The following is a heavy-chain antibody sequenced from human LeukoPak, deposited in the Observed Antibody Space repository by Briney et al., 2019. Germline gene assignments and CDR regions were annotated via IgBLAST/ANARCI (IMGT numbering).Heavy chain of an antibody. Sequence: LRLSWAASGCTFSSYSMNWVRQPPGKGLEWIGEINHSGSTNYNPSLKSRVTISVDTSKKQFSLKLSSVTAADTAVYYCAGLGAARLDYWGQGALVTVSS. D-gene: IGHD6-6*01. CDR3: AGLGAARLDY. CDR1: GCTFSSYS. V-gene: IGHV4-34*08. CDR2: INHSGST. J-gene: IGHJ4*02.